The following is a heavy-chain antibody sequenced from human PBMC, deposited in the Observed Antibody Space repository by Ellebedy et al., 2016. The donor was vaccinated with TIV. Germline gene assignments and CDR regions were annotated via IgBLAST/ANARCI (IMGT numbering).Heavy chain of an antibody. Sequence: PGGSLRLSCKVSRYTFTDYWIGWVRQMAGKGLEYMGIINPADSETRYSPSFQGQVTISADKSIHPAYLQWSSLKASDTAIYYCARVGYTYGYFDSWGQGSLVTVSS. D-gene: IGHD5-18*01. CDR3: ARVGYTYGYFDS. V-gene: IGHV5-51*01. CDR1: RYTFTDYW. J-gene: IGHJ4*02. CDR2: INPADSET.